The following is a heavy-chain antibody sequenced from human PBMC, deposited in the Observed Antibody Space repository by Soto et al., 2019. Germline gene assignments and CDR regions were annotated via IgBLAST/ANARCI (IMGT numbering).Heavy chain of an antibody. CDR1: GFILHNYA. CDR3: VKRGRKWGAFDF. Sequence: VQLLESGGDLVQPGGSLRLSCVASGFILHNYAMSWVRQAPGKGREWVSTIGGTDGDSDGVPWYEDSVKGRFTISRDSSANTLFLPMDTLRADDSALYYCVKRGRKWGAFDFWGQGTTVVVSS. CDR2: IGGTDGDSDGVP. J-gene: IGHJ3*01. V-gene: IGHV3-23*01. D-gene: IGHD7-27*01.